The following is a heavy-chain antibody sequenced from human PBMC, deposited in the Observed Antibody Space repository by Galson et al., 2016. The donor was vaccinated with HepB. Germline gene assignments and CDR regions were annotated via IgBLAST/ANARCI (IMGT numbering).Heavy chain of an antibody. J-gene: IGHJ2*01. Sequence: SLRLSCAASGFNFSIYSINWVRQAPGKGLEWISYISRTHRTIYYADSVKGRFTSSRDNVKNSLYLQMNSLRDEDTAVYYCVRDVFVSGKFAELTYWYFDLGGRGTLVTVSS. CDR2: ISRTHRTI. CDR1: GFNFSIYS. V-gene: IGHV3-48*02. D-gene: IGHD3-10*01. CDR3: VRDVFVSGKFAELTYWYFDL.